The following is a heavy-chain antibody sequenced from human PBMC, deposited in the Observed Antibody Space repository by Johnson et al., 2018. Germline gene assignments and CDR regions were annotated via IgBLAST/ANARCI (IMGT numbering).Heavy chain of an antibody. CDR2: ISDDGSNK. V-gene: IGHV3-30-3*01. CDR1: GFTFSSYA. CDR3: ARDLGYGGSLAQH. D-gene: IGHD1-26*01. J-gene: IGHJ1*01. Sequence: QVQLVESGGRVVQPGRSLRLSCSASGFTFSSYAMHWVRPAPGKGLEWVAVISDDGSNKFYAESVKGRFTISRDNSKYTVYLQMNSLRDEDTALYYCARDLGYGGSLAQHWGQGTLVTVSS.